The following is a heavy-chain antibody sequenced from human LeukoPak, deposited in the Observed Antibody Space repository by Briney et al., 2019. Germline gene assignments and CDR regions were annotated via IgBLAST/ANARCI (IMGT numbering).Heavy chain of an antibody. V-gene: IGHV1-69*05. D-gene: IGHD3-22*01. CDR1: GYTFTNYD. J-gene: IGHJ5*02. CDR2: IIPIFGTA. CDR3: ASSPYYYDSSEEFWFDP. Sequence: SVKVSCKASGYTFTNYDINWVRQAPGQGLEWMGGIIPIFGTANYAQKFQGRVTITTDESTSTAYMELSSLRSEDTAVYYCASSPYYYDSSEEFWFDPWGQGTLVTVSS.